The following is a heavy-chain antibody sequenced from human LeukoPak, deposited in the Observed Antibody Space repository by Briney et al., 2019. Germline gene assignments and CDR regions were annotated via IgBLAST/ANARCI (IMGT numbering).Heavy chain of an antibody. J-gene: IGHJ4*02. CDR1: GFTFSSYA. CDR3: VKDRGITIFGVVITHFDY. D-gene: IGHD3-3*01. CDR2: ISGSGGST. Sequence: PGGSLRLSCAASGFTFSSYAMSWVRQAPGKGLEWVAAISGSGGSTYYADSVKGRFTISRDNSKNTLYLQMNSLRAEDTAVYYCVKDRGITIFGVVITHFDYWGQGTLVTVSS. V-gene: IGHV3-23*01.